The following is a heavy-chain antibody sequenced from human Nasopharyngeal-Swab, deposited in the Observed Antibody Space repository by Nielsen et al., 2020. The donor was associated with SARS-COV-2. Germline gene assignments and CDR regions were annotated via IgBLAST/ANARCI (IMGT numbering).Heavy chain of an antibody. J-gene: IGHJ5*02. Sequence: WVRQAPGQRLEWMGWINAGNGNTKYSQKFQGRVTITRDTSASTAYMELSSLRSEDTAVYYCARERQRANWFDPWGQGTLVTVSS. V-gene: IGHV1-3*01. D-gene: IGHD6-25*01. CDR2: INAGNGNT. CDR3: ARERQRANWFDP.